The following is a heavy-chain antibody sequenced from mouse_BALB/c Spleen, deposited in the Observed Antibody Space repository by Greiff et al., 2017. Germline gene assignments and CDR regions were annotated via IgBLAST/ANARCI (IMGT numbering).Heavy chain of an antibody. CDR2: IWGDGST. CDR3: AREAYYGPYYAMDY. CDR1: GFSLTGYG. D-gene: IGHD2-10*01. J-gene: IGHJ4*01. Sequence: QVHVKQSGPGLVAPSQSLSITCTVSGFSLTGYGVNWVRQPPGKGLEWLGMIWGDGSTDYNSALKSRLSISKDNSKSQVFLKMNSLQTDDTARYYCAREAYYGPYYAMDYWGQGTSVTVSS. V-gene: IGHV2-6-7*01.